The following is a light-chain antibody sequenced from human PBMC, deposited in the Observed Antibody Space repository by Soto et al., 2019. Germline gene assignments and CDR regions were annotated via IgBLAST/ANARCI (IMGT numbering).Light chain of an antibody. CDR2: GDN. Sequence: QPVLTQPPSVSGAPGQRVSISCTGSTSNIGAPYDVHWYQHLPGTAPKLLIYGDNNRPSGVPDRFSGSKSGTSASLAITGLQAEDETDYYCQSYDSSLSGYVFGTGTKLTVL. J-gene: IGLJ1*01. CDR1: TSNIGAPYD. V-gene: IGLV1-40*01. CDR3: QSYDSSLSGYV.